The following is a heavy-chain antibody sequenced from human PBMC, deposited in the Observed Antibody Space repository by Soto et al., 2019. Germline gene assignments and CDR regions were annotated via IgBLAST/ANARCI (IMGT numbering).Heavy chain of an antibody. Sequence: QVQLVQSGAEVKKPGASVRVSCKASGYTVTTYGISWVRQAPGQGLEWMGWISASNGNIYYGQKFQGRVTMTTDSFTGTAYMELSSLTSDDTAVYYCARALPYSSSGDSWGRGTLVTVSS. CDR1: GYTVTTYG. CDR3: ARALPYSSSGDS. J-gene: IGHJ4*02. D-gene: IGHD6-13*01. CDR2: ISASNGNI. V-gene: IGHV1-18*01.